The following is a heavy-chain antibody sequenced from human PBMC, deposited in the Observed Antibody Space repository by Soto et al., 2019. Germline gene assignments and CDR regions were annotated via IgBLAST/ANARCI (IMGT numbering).Heavy chain of an antibody. D-gene: IGHD5-12*01. Sequence: QITLKESGPTLVKPTQTLTLTCTFSGFSLSTSGVGVGWIRQPPGKALEWLALIYWDDDKRYSPSLKSRLTNTKDTPTNQVVLTMTNMDPVDTATYYRAHRHRGFPRVDYWGQGTLVTVSS. CDR1: GFSLSTSGVG. V-gene: IGHV2-5*02. CDR2: IYWDDDK. CDR3: AHRHRGFPRVDY. J-gene: IGHJ4*02.